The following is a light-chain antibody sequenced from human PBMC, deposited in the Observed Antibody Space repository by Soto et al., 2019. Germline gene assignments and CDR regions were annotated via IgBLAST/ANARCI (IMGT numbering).Light chain of an antibody. J-gene: IGLJ1*01. Sequence: QSALTQPASVSGSPGQSITISCTGTSSDVGDYKYVSWYQKHPGKAPKALIYEVSNRPSGVSNRFSGSKSGNTASLTISGFQAEDEADYYCSSYTTSNTLVFGPGTKVTVL. CDR2: EVS. V-gene: IGLV2-14*01. CDR1: SSDVGDYKY. CDR3: SSYTTSNTLV.